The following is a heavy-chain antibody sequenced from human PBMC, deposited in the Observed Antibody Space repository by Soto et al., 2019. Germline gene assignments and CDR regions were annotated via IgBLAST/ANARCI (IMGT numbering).Heavy chain of an antibody. CDR1: GGSFSGYY. CDR2: INDRGSI. CDR3: ARESHDILTGPPWVWYFDL. V-gene: IGHV4-34*01. J-gene: IGHJ2*01. Sequence: QVQLQKWGAGPLRPLETLSLTCGVSGGSFSGYYLAWIRQSPGKGLEWIGEINDRGSINYNPSLKSRVSISVDTSKNHYSLNLRSVTAADTAVYYCARESHDILTGPPWVWYFDLWGRGTLVTVSS. D-gene: IGHD3-9*01.